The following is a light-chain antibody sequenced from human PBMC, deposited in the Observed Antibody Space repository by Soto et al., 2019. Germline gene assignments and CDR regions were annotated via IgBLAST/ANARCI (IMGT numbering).Light chain of an antibody. Sequence: EIVLTQSPGTLSLSPGERATLSCRASQSVSSSYLAWYQQKPGQAPRQLIYGASSRATGIPDRFSGSGSGTDFTLTITRLEPEDFAVYYCQHYRTSFGGGTRVKIK. CDR3: QHYRTS. J-gene: IGKJ4*01. V-gene: IGKV3-20*01. CDR1: QSVSSSY. CDR2: GAS.